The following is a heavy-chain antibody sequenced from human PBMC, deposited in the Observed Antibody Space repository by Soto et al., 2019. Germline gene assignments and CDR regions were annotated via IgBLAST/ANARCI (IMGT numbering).Heavy chain of an antibody. CDR2: IYPGDSDT. D-gene: IGHD5-12*01. CDR3: ARHVSSGYDYRYYYYGMDV. V-gene: IGHV5-51*01. Sequence: GESLKISCKGSGYSFTSYWIGWVRQMPGKGLEWMGIIYPGDSDTRYSPSFQGQVTISADKSISTAYLQWSSLKASDTAMYYCARHVSSGYDYRYYYYGMDVWGQGTTVTVSS. CDR1: GYSFTSYW. J-gene: IGHJ6*02.